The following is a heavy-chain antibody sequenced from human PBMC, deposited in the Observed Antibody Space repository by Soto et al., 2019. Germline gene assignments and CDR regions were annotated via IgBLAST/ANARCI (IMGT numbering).Heavy chain of an antibody. CDR2: IIPIFGTA. D-gene: IGHD2-15*01. Sequence: QVQLVQSGAEVKKPGSSVKVYWKASGGTFSSYAISWVRQAPGQGLEWMGGIIPIFGTANYAQKFQGRVTITADESTSTAYMELSSLRSEDTAVYYCARHSCCSTPNYYYGMDVWGQGTTVTVSS. J-gene: IGHJ6*02. V-gene: IGHV1-69*12. CDR3: ARHSCCSTPNYYYGMDV. CDR1: GGTFSSYA.